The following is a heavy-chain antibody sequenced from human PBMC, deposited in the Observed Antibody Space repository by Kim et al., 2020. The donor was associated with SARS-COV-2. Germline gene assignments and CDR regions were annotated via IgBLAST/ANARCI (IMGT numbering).Heavy chain of an antibody. Sequence: SETLSLTCTVSGGSISSGGYSWRCLRQHPGKGLEWIGYIYYSGSTYYNPSLKSRVTISVDTSKNQFSLKLSSVTAADTAVYYCARAPRQYYGSGSSTTFDYWGQGTLVTVSS. V-gene: IGHV4-31*03. CDR1: GGSISSGGYS. CDR3: ARAPRQYYGSGSSTTFDY. D-gene: IGHD3-10*01. J-gene: IGHJ4*02. CDR2: IYYSGST.